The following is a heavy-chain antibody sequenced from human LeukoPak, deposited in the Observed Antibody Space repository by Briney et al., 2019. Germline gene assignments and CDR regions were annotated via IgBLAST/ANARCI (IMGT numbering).Heavy chain of an antibody. D-gene: IGHD3-9*01. V-gene: IGHV4-59*12. CDR3: ARLPVLRYFDWLTPRDY. CDR2: IYCSGSS. J-gene: IGHJ4*02. CDR1: GGSISGFH. Sequence: SETLSLTCNVSGGSISGFHWSWLRQPPGKGLEWLGYIYCSGSSNYNPSLKSRVTTSVDTSKNQFFLKLGSVTAADTAVYYCARLPVLRYFDWLTPRDYWGQGTLVTVSS.